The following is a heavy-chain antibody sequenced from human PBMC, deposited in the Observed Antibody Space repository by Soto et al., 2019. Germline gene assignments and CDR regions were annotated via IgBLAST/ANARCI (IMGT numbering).Heavy chain of an antibody. D-gene: IGHD2-2*01. CDR3: ARGYAATRLSCGIVVVPSAFDC. CDR2: ISAYNGNT. V-gene: IGHV1-18*01. J-gene: IGHJ4*02. CDR1: GYTFTSYG. Sequence: QVQLVQSGAEVKKPGASVKVSCKASGYTFTSYGISWVRQAPGQGLEWMGWISAYNGNTNYAQKLQGRVTMTTDTSTSTAHRELRSPGSDDAAVYCCARGYAATRLSCGIVVVPSAFDCWGQGTLVTVCS.